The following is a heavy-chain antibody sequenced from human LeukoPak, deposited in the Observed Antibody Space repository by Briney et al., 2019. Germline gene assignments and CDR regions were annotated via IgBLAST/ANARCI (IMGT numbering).Heavy chain of an antibody. CDR3: ARGSVFGVVIIPVFGY. V-gene: IGHV4-34*01. J-gene: IGHJ4*02. D-gene: IGHD3-3*01. CDR1: GGSFSGYY. CDR2: INHSGST. Sequence: KPSETLSLTCAFYGGSFSGYYWSWIRQPPGKGLEWIGEINHSGSTNYNPSLKSRVTISVDTSKNQFSLKLSSVTAADTAVYYCARGSVFGVVIIPVFGYWGQGTLVTVSS.